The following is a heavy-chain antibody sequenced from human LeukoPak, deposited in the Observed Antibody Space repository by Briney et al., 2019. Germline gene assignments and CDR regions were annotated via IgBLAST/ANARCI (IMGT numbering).Heavy chain of an antibody. Sequence: GGSLRLSCAASGFTFSSYAMSWVRQAPGKGLEWVSAISDSGGSTYYADSVKGRFTISRDNSKNTLYLQMNSLRAEDTAVYYCAKEYYGDYDPSLFDYWGQGTLVTVSS. J-gene: IGHJ4*02. CDR3: AKEYYGDYDPSLFDY. V-gene: IGHV3-23*01. CDR2: ISDSGGST. CDR1: GFTFSSYA. D-gene: IGHD4-17*01.